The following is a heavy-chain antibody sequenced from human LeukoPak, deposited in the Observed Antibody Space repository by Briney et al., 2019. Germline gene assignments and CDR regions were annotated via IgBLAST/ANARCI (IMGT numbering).Heavy chain of an antibody. Sequence: KPGGSLRLSCAASGFTFSSYSMNWVRQAPGKGLEWVSSISSSSSYIYYADPVKGRFTISRDNAKNSLYLQMNSLRAEDTAVYYCARDFYGDYPSRYFDYWGQGTLVTVSS. CDR3: ARDFYGDYPSRYFDY. CDR2: ISSSSSYI. J-gene: IGHJ4*02. D-gene: IGHD4-17*01. CDR1: GFTFSSYS. V-gene: IGHV3-21*01.